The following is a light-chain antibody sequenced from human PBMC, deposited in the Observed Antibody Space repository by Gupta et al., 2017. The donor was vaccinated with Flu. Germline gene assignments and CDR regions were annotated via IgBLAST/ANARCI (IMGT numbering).Light chain of an antibody. CDR2: LNREGSH. J-gene: IGLJ3*02. CDR3: KTWVTGGYV. Sequence: QLVLTQSPSASASLGSSVKLTCTLSSGHSSYAIAWHQQQPEKGPRYLMYLNREGSHSKGDGIPDRLYGASSAAERYIKISSLQSEEDSSESCKTWVTGGYVFGGGTKMTVL. V-gene: IGLV4-69*01. CDR1: SGHSSYA.